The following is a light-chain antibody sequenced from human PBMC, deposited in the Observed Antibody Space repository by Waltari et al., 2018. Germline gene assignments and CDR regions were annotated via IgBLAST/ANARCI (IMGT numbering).Light chain of an antibody. CDR3: ATWDSNLNAWL. J-gene: IGLJ2*01. Sequence: QSILTQSHSASGTPGQRVTIPCSGSSSNLGTNSVTWYQHVPGAAPRLPLHSKSLRPSGVPDRFSGSKYGTSASLAISGLQSEDEAVYYCATWDSNLNAWLFGGGTKVTVL. CDR1: SSNLGTNS. V-gene: IGLV1-44*01. CDR2: SKS.